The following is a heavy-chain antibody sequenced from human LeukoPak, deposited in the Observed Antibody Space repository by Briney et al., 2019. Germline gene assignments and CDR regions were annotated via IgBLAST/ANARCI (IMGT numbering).Heavy chain of an antibody. J-gene: IGHJ2*01. V-gene: IGHV4-39*01. D-gene: IGHD3-9*01. CDR2: IYYSGST. CDR1: GGSISSSSYY. Sequence: SETLSLTCTVSGGSISSSSYYWGWIRQPPGKGLEWIGSIYYSGSTYYNPSLKSRVTISVDTSKNQFSLKLSSVTAADTAVYYCARKGERYFDWFSDWYFDLWGRGTLVTVSS. CDR3: ARKGERYFDWFSDWYFDL.